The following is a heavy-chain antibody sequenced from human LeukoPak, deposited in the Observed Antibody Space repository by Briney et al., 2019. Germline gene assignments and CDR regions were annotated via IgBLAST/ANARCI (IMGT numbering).Heavy chain of an antibody. V-gene: IGHV3-48*02. CDR1: GFTFSSYS. J-gene: IGHJ4*02. Sequence: GGSLRLSCAASGFTFSSYSMNWVRQAPGKGLEWVSYISSSSSTIYYADSVKGRFTISRDNAKNSLYLQMNSLRDEDTAVYYCARDSILRCYGSGCLDYWGQGTLVTVSS. D-gene: IGHD3-10*01. CDR2: ISSSSSTI. CDR3: ARDSILRCYGSGCLDY.